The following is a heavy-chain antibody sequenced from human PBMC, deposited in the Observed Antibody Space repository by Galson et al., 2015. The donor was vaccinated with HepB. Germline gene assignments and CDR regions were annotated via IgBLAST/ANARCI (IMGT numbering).Heavy chain of an antibody. CDR2: INSDYSP. Sequence: SLRLSCAASGFTFSSYAMTWVRQAPGKGLEWVAAINSDYSPFYADFLKGRFTISRDNSKNTVYLQMNSLRADDTALYYCAAFIVKAKFDCWGQGVLVTVSP. CDR3: AAFIVKAKFDC. CDR1: GFTFSSYA. D-gene: IGHD2-15*01. J-gene: IGHJ4*02. V-gene: IGHV3-23*01.